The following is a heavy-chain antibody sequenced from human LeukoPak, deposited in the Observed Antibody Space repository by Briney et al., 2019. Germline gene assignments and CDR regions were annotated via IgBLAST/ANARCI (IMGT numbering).Heavy chain of an antibody. D-gene: IGHD1-26*01. Sequence: PGGSLRLSCAASGFTFSSYSMNWVRQAPGKGLEWVSYISSSSSTIYHADSVKGRFTISRDNAKNSLYLQMNSLRDEDTAVYYCARVGELLAYYYYYGMDVWGQGTTVTVSS. V-gene: IGHV3-48*02. CDR1: GFTFSSYS. J-gene: IGHJ6*02. CDR2: ISSSSSTI. CDR3: ARVGELLAYYYYYGMDV.